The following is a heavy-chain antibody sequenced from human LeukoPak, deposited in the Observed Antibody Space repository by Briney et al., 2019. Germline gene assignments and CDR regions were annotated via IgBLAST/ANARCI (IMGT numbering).Heavy chain of an antibody. CDR1: GYSISSGYY. CDR3: ARPARGVVVPADPFDY. J-gene: IGHJ4*02. V-gene: IGHV4-38-2*02. D-gene: IGHD2-2*01. Sequence: KSSETLSLTCTVSGYSISSGYYWGWIRQPPGKGLEWIGSIYHSGSTYYNPSLKSRVTISVDTSKNQFSLKLSSVTAADTAVYYCARPARGVVVPADPFDYWGQGTLVTVSS. CDR2: IYHSGST.